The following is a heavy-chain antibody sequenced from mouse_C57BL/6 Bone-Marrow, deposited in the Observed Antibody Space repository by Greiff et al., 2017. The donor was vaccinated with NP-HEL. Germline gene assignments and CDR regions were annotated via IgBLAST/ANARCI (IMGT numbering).Heavy chain of an antibody. J-gene: IGHJ2*01. V-gene: IGHV1-81*01. CDR1: GYTFTSYG. CDR2: IYPRSGNT. CDR3: ARENWDGYYFDY. Sequence: QVQLKESGAELARPGASVKLSCKASGYTFTSYGISWVKQRTGQGLEWIGEIYPRSGNTYYNEKFKGKATLTADKSSSTAYMELRSLTSEDSAVYFCARENWDGYYFDYWGQGTTLTVSS. D-gene: IGHD4-1*01.